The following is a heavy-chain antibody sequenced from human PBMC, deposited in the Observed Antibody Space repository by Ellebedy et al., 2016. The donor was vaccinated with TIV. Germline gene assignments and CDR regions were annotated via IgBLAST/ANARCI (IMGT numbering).Heavy chain of an antibody. J-gene: IGHJ4*02. CDR2: ISSDGSNT. D-gene: IGHD3-22*01. Sequence: GGSLRLSCAASGFTFGSFAMHRVRQAPGKGLEWLSVISSDGSNTYHADSVKGRFTITRDNSKNTLYLQMNRLRTEDTAVYFCAKGSSSGFTYDRVGFEYWGQGALVTVSS. CDR3: AKGSSSGFTYDRVGFEY. V-gene: IGHV3-23*01. CDR1: GFTFGSFA.